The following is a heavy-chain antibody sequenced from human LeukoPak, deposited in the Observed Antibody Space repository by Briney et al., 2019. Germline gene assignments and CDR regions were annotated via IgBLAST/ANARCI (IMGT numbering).Heavy chain of an antibody. Sequence: SETLSLTCAVYGGSFSGYSWSWIRQPPGKGLEWIGEINHSGSTNYNPSLKSRVTISLDTSKSQFSLKLSSVTAADTAVYYCARHRIALGGFDYWGQGTLVTVSS. CDR1: GGSFSGYS. CDR2: INHSGST. V-gene: IGHV4-34*01. CDR3: ARHRIALGGFDY. J-gene: IGHJ4*02. D-gene: IGHD6-19*01.